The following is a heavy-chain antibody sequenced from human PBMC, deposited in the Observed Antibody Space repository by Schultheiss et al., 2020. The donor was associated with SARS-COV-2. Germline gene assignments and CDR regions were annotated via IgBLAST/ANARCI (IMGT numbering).Heavy chain of an antibody. Sequence: GGSLRLSCAASGFTFSSYAMSWVRQAPGKGLEWVSAISGSGGSTYYADSVKGRFTISRDDSKNTAYLQMNSLKTEDTAVYYCISLAAAGAWYWGQGTLVTVSS. CDR2: ISGSGGST. V-gene: IGHV3-23*01. D-gene: IGHD6-13*01. J-gene: IGHJ4*02. CDR1: GFTFSSYA. CDR3: ISLAAAGAWY.